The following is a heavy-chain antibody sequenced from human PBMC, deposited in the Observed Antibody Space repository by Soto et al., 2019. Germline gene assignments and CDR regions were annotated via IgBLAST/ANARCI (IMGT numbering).Heavy chain of an antibody. CDR1: GYSFISYW. V-gene: IGHV5-51*01. D-gene: IGHD4-4*01. J-gene: IGHJ4*02. CDR3: ARGAVTTNFDY. CDR2: IYPSDSDT. Sequence: GESLKISCKASGYSFISYWIGWVRQMPGKGLEWMGIIYPSDSDTRYSPSFHGQVTISADKSISTAYLQWSSLKASDTAMYYCARGAVTTNFDYWGLGTLVTAPQ.